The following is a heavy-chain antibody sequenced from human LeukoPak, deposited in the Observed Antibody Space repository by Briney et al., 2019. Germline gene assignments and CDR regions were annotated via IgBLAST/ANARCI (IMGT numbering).Heavy chain of an antibody. D-gene: IGHD3-3*01. J-gene: IGHJ3*02. CDR1: GYTFTSYD. CDR2: MNPNSGNT. CDR3: ARGDYDFWSGYYLLGAFDI. V-gene: IGHV1-8*01. Sequence: GASVKVSCKASGYTFTSYDINWVRQATGQGLEWMGWMNPNSGNTGYAQKFQGRATMTRNTSISTAYMELSSLRSEDTAVYYCARGDYDFWSGYYLLGAFDIWGQGTMVTVSS.